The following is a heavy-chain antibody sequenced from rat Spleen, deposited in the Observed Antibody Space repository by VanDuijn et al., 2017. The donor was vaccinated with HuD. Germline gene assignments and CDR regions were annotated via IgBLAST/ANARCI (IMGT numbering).Heavy chain of an antibody. CDR1: GFTFSNYD. CDR2: ISPSGGGT. D-gene: IGHD1-12*02. Sequence: EVQLVESGGGLVQPGRSMKLSCAASGFTFSNYDMAWVRQAPKKGLEWVASISPSGGGTYYRDSVKGRFTISRDNAKSTLYLQMDSLRSEDTATYYCTTGIYYYDGTYYYFDYWGQGVMVTVSS. V-gene: IGHV5-25*01. CDR3: TTGIYYYDGTYYYFDY. J-gene: IGHJ2*01.